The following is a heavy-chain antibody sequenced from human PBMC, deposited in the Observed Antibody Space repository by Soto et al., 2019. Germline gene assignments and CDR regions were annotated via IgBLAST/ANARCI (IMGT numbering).Heavy chain of an antibody. CDR1: GGSISRGGYS. D-gene: IGHD4-17*01. J-gene: IGHJ4*02. V-gene: IGHV4-30-2*01. CDR3: DSLYGDPGGYYLDY. CDR2: IYHSGST. Sequence: SETLSLTCAVSGGSISRGGYSWCWIRQPPGKGLEWIGYIYHSGSTYYNPSLKSRVTISVDRSKNQVSLKLSSVTAPDTAVYYCDSLYGDPGGYYLDYWGQGTLVTVSS.